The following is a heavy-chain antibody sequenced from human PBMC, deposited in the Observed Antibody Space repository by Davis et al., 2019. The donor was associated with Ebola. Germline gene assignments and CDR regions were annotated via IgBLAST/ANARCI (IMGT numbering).Heavy chain of an antibody. V-gene: IGHV4-34*01. Sequence: SETLSLTCAVYGGSFSGYYWSWIRQPPGKGLEWIGEINHSGSTNYNPSLKSRVTISVDTSKNQFSLKLSSVTAADTAVYYCASLRAETTVTADFYYGMDVWGQGTTVTVSS. CDR3: ASLRAETTVTADFYYGMDV. CDR2: INHSGST. J-gene: IGHJ6*02. D-gene: IGHD4-17*01. CDR1: GGSFSGYY.